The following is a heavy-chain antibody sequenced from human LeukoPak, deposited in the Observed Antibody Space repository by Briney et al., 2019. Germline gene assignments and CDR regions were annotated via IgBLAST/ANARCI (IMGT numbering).Heavy chain of an antibody. V-gene: IGHV1-18*01. CDR1: GYTFSSYG. J-gene: IGHJ4*02. CDR2: ISAYNGNT. CDR3: ARGPYCNGGTCYSQYFDY. D-gene: IGHD2-15*01. Sequence: ASVKVSCKASGYTFSSYGISWVRQAPGQGLGWMGWISAYNGNTNYAQNLQGRVTMTTDTSTSTAYMELRSLRSDDTAVYYCARGPYCNGGTCYSQYFDYWGQGTLVTVSS.